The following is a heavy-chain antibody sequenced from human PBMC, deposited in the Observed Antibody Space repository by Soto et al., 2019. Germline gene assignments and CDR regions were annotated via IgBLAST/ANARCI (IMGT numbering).Heavy chain of an antibody. V-gene: IGHV1-46*01. J-gene: IGHJ6*02. CDR2: INPGYPAGRST. CDR1: GYTLTNCF. CDR3: AREAIVAGATTGMDV. Sequence: SVKVSYKASGYTLTNCFMHWVRQAPVQGLEWMGVINPGYPAGRSTTYAQKFQGRVTMTTDTSTSTVYMELSRLRSDDTAVYYCAREAIVAGATTGMDVWGQGTKVTVYS. D-gene: IGHD1-26*01.